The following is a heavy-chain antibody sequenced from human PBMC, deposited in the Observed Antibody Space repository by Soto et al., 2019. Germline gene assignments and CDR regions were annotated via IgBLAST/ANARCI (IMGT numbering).Heavy chain of an antibody. CDR2: IDPSDSQT. CDR3: ARQIYDSDTGPNFQYYFDS. Sequence: GKSLKISCNGSGYSFAVYWITWVRQKPGKGLEWMGRIDPSDSQTYYSPSFRGHVTISATKSITTVFLQWSSLRASDTAMYYCARQIYDSDTGPNFQYYFDSWGQGTPVTVSS. D-gene: IGHD3-22*01. CDR1: GYSFAVYW. J-gene: IGHJ4*02. V-gene: IGHV5-10-1*01.